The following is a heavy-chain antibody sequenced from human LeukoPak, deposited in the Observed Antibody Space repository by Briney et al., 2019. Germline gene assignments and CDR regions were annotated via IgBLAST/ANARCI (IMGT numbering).Heavy chain of an antibody. J-gene: IGHJ4*02. Sequence: SVKVSCKASGGTFSSYAIGWVRQPPGQGLEWMGVINPIFGTANYAQKFQGRVTITSDESTSTAYMELSSLRSEDTAVYYCARVGFLEWLFFDYWGQGTLVTVSS. V-gene: IGHV1-69*13. CDR3: ARVGFLEWLFFDY. D-gene: IGHD3-3*02. CDR1: GGTFSSYA. CDR2: INPIFGTA.